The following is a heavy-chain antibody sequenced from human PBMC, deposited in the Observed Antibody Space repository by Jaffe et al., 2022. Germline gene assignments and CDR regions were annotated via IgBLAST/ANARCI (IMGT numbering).Heavy chain of an antibody. CDR1: GFTFSNAW. Sequence: EVQLVESGGGLVKPGGSLRLSCAASGFTFSNAWMSWVRQAPGKGLEWVGRIKSKTDGGTTDYAAPVKGRFTISRDDSKNTLYLQMNSLKTEDTAVYYCHHGSGSPLPIYYYYYYMDVWGKGTTVTVSS. CDR3: HHGSGSPLPIYYYYYYMDV. D-gene: IGHD3-10*01. J-gene: IGHJ6*03. CDR2: IKSKTDGGTT. V-gene: IGHV3-15*01.